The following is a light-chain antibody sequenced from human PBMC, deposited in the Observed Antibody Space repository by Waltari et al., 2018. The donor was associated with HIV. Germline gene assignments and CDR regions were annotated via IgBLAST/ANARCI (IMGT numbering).Light chain of an antibody. CDR1: QSLGNN. V-gene: IGKV3-15*01. Sequence: EVLMMQSPATLSVSLGIRVTLSCRAYQSLGNNVAWYQQRPGQAPRPLVYDASTRAPDIPTRFTGSGSGTKFTLTIISLQSEDFGVYFCQQYSDWPLTFGGGTKVEI. CDR2: DAS. J-gene: IGKJ4*01. CDR3: QQYSDWPLT.